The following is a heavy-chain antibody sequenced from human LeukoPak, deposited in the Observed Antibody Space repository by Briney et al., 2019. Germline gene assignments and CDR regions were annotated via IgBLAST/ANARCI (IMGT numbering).Heavy chain of an antibody. V-gene: IGHV3-48*03. Sequence: GGSLRLSCAASGFTFSSYEMNWVRQAPGKGLEWVSYISSSGSTMYYADSVKGGFTISRDNAKKSLYLQMNSLRAEDTAIYYCAGSSWYALDYWGQGTLVTVSS. CDR3: AGSSWYALDY. CDR2: ISSSGSTM. CDR1: GFTFSSYE. J-gene: IGHJ4*02. D-gene: IGHD6-13*01.